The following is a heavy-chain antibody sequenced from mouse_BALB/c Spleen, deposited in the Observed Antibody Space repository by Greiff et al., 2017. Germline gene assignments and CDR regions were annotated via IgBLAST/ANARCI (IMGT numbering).Heavy chain of an antibody. CDR1: GDSITSGY. Sequence: EVKLVESGPSLVKPSQTLSLTCSVTGDSITSGYWNWIRKFPGNKLEYMGYISYSGSTYYNPSLKSRISITRDTSKNQYYLQLNSGTTEDTATYYCAIYYGNYWYFDVWGAGTTVTVTS. J-gene: IGHJ1*01. V-gene: IGHV3-8*02. D-gene: IGHD2-1*01. CDR3: AIYYGNYWYFDV. CDR2: ISYSGST.